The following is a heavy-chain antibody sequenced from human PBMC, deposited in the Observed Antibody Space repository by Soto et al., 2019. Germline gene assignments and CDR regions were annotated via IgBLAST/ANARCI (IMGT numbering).Heavy chain of an antibody. CDR2: ISGYNGNT. D-gene: IGHD1-1*01. CDR1: GYTFTSEA. J-gene: IGHJ6*02. Sequence: ASVKVSCKGSGYTFTSEAINWVRQAPGQGLEWMGWISGYNGNTNYAQKFQDRVTMTTDTSTSTAYMELRSLRSDDTAVYYCARPIRGTYGMDVWGRGTTVTVSS. CDR3: ARPIRGTYGMDV. V-gene: IGHV1-18*01.